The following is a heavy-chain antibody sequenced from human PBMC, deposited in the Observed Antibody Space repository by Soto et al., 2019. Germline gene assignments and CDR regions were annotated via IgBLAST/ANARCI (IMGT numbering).Heavy chain of an antibody. D-gene: IGHD3-22*01. CDR3: ARQIYDSDTGPNFQYYFDS. V-gene: IGHV5-10-1*01. Sequence: GGSLKISWRGSGYSFAGSWITWVRQKPGKGLEWMGRIDPSDSQTYYSPSFRGHVTISVTKSITTVFLQWSSLRASDTAMYYCARQIYDSDTGPNFQYYFDSWGQGTPVTVSS. J-gene: IGHJ4*02. CDR2: IDPSDSQT. CDR1: GYSFAGSW.